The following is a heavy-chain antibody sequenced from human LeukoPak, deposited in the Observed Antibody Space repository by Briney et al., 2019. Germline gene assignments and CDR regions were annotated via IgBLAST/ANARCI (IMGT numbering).Heavy chain of an antibody. V-gene: IGHV4-59*01. CDR2: VYYSGST. Sequence: SETLSLTCTFSGGSIGTYYWSWIRQPPGKGLEWIGYVYYSGSTNYNPSLNSRVTILVDTSKNQFSLKLSSVTAADTAVYYCARDSAGYSYGEYYYYYYMDVWGKGTTVTVSS. CDR1: GGSIGTYY. D-gene: IGHD5-18*01. J-gene: IGHJ6*03. CDR3: ARDSAGYSYGEYYYYYYMDV.